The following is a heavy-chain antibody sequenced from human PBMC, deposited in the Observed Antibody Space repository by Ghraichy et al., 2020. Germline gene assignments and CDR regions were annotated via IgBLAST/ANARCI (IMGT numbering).Heavy chain of an antibody. J-gene: IGHJ6*02. CDR2: IDPTDSYT. CDR1: EDTFTNFW. CDR3: SRRTRNDFRGGSPTGANHAMDV. V-gene: IGHV5-10-1*01. Sequence: GESLNISCQASEDTFTNFWIHWVRQMPGKGLEWMGRIDPTDSYTKYNPSFQGHVRFSVDRSSSTAYLQWSSLRASDTAVYYCSRRTRNDFRGGSPTGANHAMDVWGQGTTVIVSS. D-gene: IGHD3-3*01.